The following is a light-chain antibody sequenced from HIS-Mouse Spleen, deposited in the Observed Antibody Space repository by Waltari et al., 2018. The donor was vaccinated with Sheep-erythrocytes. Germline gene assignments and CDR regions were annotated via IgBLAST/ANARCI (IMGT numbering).Light chain of an antibody. CDR3: CSYAGSYNHV. Sequence: QSALTQPRSVSGSPGQSVTISCTGTSSDVGGYNYVSSYQQHPGKAPKLMIYDVNKRPSGVPDRFSCSKSGNTASLTISGLQAEDEADYYCCSYAGSYNHVFATGTKVTVL. CDR2: DVN. V-gene: IGLV2-11*01. J-gene: IGLJ1*01. CDR1: SSDVGGYNY.